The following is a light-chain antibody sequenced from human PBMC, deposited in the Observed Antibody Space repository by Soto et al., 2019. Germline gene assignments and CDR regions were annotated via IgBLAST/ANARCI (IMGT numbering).Light chain of an antibody. CDR1: QRFRYN. V-gene: IGKV3-15*01. CDR2: GAS. Sequence: EIVMTQSPATLSVSPGEKAPLSSRALQRFRYNLAWYQQKPGQAPRPLIFGASIRATGIPARFSGSGSGTEFTLSISSLQSEDFAVYYCQQYNNWPRAFGQGAKVEIK. J-gene: IGKJ1*01. CDR3: QQYNNWPRA.